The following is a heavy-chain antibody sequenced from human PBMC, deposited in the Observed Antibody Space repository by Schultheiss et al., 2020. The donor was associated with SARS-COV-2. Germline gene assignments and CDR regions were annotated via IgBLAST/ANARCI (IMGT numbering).Heavy chain of an antibody. CDR2: INPNSGGT. Sequence: GGSLRLSCKASGYTFTGYYMHWVRQAPGQGLEWMGWINPNSGGTNYAQKFQGWVTMTRDTSLSTAYMYLRRLRSDDTAVYYCARGDCSSTSCYVPVVAANDYWGQGTLVTVSS. CDR3: ARGDCSSTSCYVPVVAANDY. D-gene: IGHD2-2*01. CDR1: GYTFTGYY. V-gene: IGHV1-2*04. J-gene: IGHJ4*02.